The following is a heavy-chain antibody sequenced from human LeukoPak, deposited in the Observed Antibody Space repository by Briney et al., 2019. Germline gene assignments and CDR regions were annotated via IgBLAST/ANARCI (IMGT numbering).Heavy chain of an antibody. CDR2: IYYSGST. J-gene: IGHJ4*02. CDR1: GGSISSYY. CDR3: AREDCTNGVCYGLGFDY. V-gene: IGHV4-59*12. Sequence: SETLSLTCTVSGGSISSYYWSWIRQPPGKGLEWIGYIYYSGSTYYNPSLKSRVTISVDTSKNQFSLKLSSVTAADTAVYYCAREDCTNGVCYGLGFDYWGQGTLVTVSS. D-gene: IGHD2-8*01.